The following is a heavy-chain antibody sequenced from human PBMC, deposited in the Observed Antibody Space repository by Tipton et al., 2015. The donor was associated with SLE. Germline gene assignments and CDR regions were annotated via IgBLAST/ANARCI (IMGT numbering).Heavy chain of an antibody. V-gene: IGHV4-34*01. CDR1: GGSISSSSSYY. D-gene: IGHD3-3*01. CDR3: ARSTIFGSFDY. J-gene: IGHJ4*02. Sequence: TLSLTCAVYGGSISSSSSYYWAWIRQPPGKGVEWIGEINHCGSTNYNPSLKSRVTISVDTSKNQFSLKLSSVTAADTAVYSCARSTIFGSFDYWGQGTLVTVSS. CDR2: INHCGST.